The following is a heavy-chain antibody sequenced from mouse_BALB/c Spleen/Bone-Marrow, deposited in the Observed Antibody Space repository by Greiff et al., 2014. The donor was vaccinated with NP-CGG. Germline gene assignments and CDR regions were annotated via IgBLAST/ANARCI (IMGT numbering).Heavy chain of an antibody. J-gene: IGHJ2*01. V-gene: IGHV1-9*01. Sequence: ESGAELMKPGASVKISCKATGYTFSSYWIEWIKQRPGHGLEWIGEILPGSVTTNYNGRFKGKATFTADTSSNTAHMQLSSLTSEDSAVYYCARDHFDHWGPGTTLTVSS. CDR1: GYTFSSYW. CDR3: ARDHFDH. CDR2: ILPGSVTT.